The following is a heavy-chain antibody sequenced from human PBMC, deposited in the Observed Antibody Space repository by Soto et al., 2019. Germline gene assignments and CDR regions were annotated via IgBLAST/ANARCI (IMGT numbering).Heavy chain of an antibody. J-gene: IGHJ5*02. CDR1: GGSISSGNYY. D-gene: IGHD2-2*01. V-gene: IGHV4-30-4*01. CDR3: ARVGRTIVLVPAAMEYNWFDP. Sequence: QVQLQESGPGLVKPSQTLSLTCTVSGGSISSGNYYWSWIRQPPGKGLEWIGYIYHSGSTYYNPSLKSRVTISIDTSKNQFSLKLSSMTAADTAVYYCARVGRTIVLVPAAMEYNWFDPWGQGTLVTVSS. CDR2: IYHSGST.